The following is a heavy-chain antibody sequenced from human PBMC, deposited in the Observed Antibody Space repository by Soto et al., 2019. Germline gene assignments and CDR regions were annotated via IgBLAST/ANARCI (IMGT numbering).Heavy chain of an antibody. D-gene: IGHD6-6*01. CDR2: IYHSGST. J-gene: IGHJ4*02. Sequence: SETLSLTCAVSGGSISSGGYSWSWIRQPPGKGLEWIGYIYHSGSTYYNPSLKGRVTISVDRSKNQFSLKLSSVTAADTAVYYCARAPYSSSNFDYWGQGTLVTVSS. V-gene: IGHV4-30-2*01. CDR1: GGSISSGGYS. CDR3: ARAPYSSSNFDY.